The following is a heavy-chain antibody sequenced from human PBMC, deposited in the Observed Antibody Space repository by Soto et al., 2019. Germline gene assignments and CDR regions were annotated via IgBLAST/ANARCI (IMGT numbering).Heavy chain of an antibody. CDR1: GFTFGDYA. J-gene: IGHJ6*02. CDR2: IRSKAYGGTT. Sequence: PGGSLRLSCIASGFTFGDYAMSWFRQAPGKGLEWVGFIRSKAYGGTTEYAASVKGRFTISRDDSKSIAYLQMNSLKTEDTAVYYCTRDGVGIGWELLHTYYYYYGMDVWGQGTTVTVSS. CDR3: TRDGVGIGWELLHTYYYYYGMDV. V-gene: IGHV3-49*03. D-gene: IGHD1-26*01.